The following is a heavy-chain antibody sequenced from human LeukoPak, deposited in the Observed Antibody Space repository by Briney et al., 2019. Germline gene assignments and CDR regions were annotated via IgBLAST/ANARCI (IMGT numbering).Heavy chain of an antibody. CDR3: ASDPHYYDSSGYRP. Sequence: SVKVSCTASGGTFSSYAVSWVRQAPGQGLEWMGRIIPILGIANYAQKFQGRVTITADKSTSTAYMELSSLRSEDTAVYYCASDPHYYDSSGYRPWGQGTLVTVSS. CDR2: IIPILGIA. V-gene: IGHV1-69*04. D-gene: IGHD3-22*01. CDR1: GGTFSSYA. J-gene: IGHJ5*02.